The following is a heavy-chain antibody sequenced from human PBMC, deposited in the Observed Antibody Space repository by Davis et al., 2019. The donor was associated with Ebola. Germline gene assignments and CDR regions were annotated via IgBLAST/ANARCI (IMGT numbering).Heavy chain of an antibody. D-gene: IGHD4-11*01. CDR1: GFMFSNYA. CDR2: ISGSGSTI. Sequence: GESLKISCAASGFMFSNYAMNWVRQAPGKGLEWLAYISGSGSTIYYADSVKGRFTISRDNAKNSVYLQMNSLRGEDTAVYYCARDYTDDLYYYYYMDVWGKGTSVSVSS. V-gene: IGHV3-48*03. CDR3: ARDYTDDLYYYYYMDV. J-gene: IGHJ6*03.